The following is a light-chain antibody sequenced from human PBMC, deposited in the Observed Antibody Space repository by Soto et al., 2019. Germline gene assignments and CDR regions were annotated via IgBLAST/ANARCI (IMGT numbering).Light chain of an antibody. J-gene: IGKJ5*01. CDR2: GAS. Sequence: EIVLTQSPDTLSLSPGERATLSCRASQSVSSSHLAWYQQKPGQSPRLLIYGASSRAAGVPDRFSGSESGTDFTLTISRLGPEDFAVYYCPHYGSSPITFGQGTRLELK. CDR1: QSVSSSH. V-gene: IGKV3-20*01. CDR3: PHYGSSPIT.